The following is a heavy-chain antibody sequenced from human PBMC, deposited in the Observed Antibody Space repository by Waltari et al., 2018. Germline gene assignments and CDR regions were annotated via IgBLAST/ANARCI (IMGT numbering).Heavy chain of an antibody. CDR2: IYSGGTT. D-gene: IGHD1-26*01. Sequence: DVQLVESGGGLVLPGGSLRLSCAVSGFSLSYSYMRWVRPAPGKGLEWVSIIYSGGTTYYADSVKGRFTISKDNSKNTLYLQMNSLRTDDTAVYFCASLYCSSGSCYVDDWGQGTLVSVSS. CDR3: ASLYCSSGSCYVDD. J-gene: IGHJ4*02. CDR1: GFSLSYSY. V-gene: IGHV3-53*04.